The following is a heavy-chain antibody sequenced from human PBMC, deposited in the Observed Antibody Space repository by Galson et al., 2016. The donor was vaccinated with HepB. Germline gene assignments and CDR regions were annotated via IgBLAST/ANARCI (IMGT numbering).Heavy chain of an antibody. CDR1: GYTYTNFG. CDR3: TREDSTVTIGYYYHGLDV. J-gene: IGHJ6*02. D-gene: IGHD4-17*01. V-gene: IGHV1-18*04. Sequence: SVKVSCKASGYTYTNFGICWVRQAPGQGLEWMGWITTENGKTRYAPKFQGRVSMTTDTSSNTAYLELRSLRYDDTAVYYCTREDSTVTIGYYYHGLDVWGQGTTVIVSS. CDR2: ITTENGKT.